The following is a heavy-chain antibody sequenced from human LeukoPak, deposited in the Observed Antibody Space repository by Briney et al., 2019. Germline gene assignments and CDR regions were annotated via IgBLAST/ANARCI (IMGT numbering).Heavy chain of an antibody. CDR3: GKTTAGYSSGQKPAWPVDY. CDR1: GFTFGSFA. V-gene: IGHV3-23*01. J-gene: IGHJ4*02. Sequence: RGSLRLSWEASGFTFGSFAMYWARQAPGKGLDWTAGIFGSGGSPHYADSVKGRFTISRDNSKNTVYLQINSLRAEDTAVYYCGKTTAGYSSGQKPAWPVDYWGQGTLVTVSS. CDR2: IFGSGGSP. D-gene: IGHD5-18*01.